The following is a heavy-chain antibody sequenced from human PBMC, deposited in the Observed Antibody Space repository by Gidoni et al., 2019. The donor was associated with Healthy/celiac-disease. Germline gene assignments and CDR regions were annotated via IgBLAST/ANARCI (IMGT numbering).Heavy chain of an antibody. Sequence: EVRLLESGGGLVQPGGSLRLSCAASGFAFSSYAMSWVRQAPGKGLGWVSAISGSGGSTYYADSVKGRFTISRDNSKNTLYLQMNSLRAEDTAVYYCAKTPGTYSGSYPCDYWGQGTLVTVSS. CDR2: ISGSGGST. J-gene: IGHJ4*02. D-gene: IGHD1-26*01. V-gene: IGHV3-23*01. CDR3: AKTPGTYSGSYPCDY. CDR1: GFAFSSYA.